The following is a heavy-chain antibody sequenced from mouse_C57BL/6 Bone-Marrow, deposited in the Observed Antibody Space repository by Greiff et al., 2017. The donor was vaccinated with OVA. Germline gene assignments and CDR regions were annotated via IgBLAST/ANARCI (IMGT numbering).Heavy chain of an antibody. J-gene: IGHJ1*03. CDR3: ARFITTVVAYWYFDV. CDR1: GYTFTSYW. V-gene: IGHV1-55*01. Sequence: QVQLKQPGAELVKPGASVKMSCKASGYTFTSYWITWVKQRPGQGLEWIGDIYPGSGSTNSNETFKSKATLTVDTSSSTAYMQLSSLTSEDSAVYYCARFITTVVAYWYFDVWGTGTTVTVSS. CDR2: IYPGSGST. D-gene: IGHD1-1*01.